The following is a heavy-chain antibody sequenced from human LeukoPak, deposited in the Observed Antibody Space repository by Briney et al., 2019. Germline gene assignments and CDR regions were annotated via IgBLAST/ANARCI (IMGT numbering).Heavy chain of an antibody. CDR1: GGTFSSYA. V-gene: IGHV1-69*04. CDR3: ARSNIVVVPAARSSDAFDI. Sequence: GSSVKVFCKASGGTFSSYAISWVRQAPGPGLEWMGRIIPIFGIANYAQKFQGRVTITADKSTSTAYMELSSPRSEDTAVYYCARSNIVVVPAARSSDAFDIWGQGTMVTVSS. J-gene: IGHJ3*02. D-gene: IGHD2-2*01. CDR2: IIPIFGIA.